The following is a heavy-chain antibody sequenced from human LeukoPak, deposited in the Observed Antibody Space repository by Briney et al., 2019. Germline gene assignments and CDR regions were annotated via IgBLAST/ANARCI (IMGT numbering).Heavy chain of an antibody. CDR1: GFTFSSNY. CDR2: IYSGGST. D-gene: IGHD3-10*01. V-gene: IGHV3-53*01. J-gene: IGHJ3*01. Sequence: GGSLRLSCAASGFTFSSNYMSWVRQAPGKGLEWVSVIYSGGSTYYADSVKGRFTISRDNSKNTLYLQMNSLRAEDTAVYYCARDSITMVRGSVWGQGTMVTVSS. CDR3: ARDSITMVRGSV.